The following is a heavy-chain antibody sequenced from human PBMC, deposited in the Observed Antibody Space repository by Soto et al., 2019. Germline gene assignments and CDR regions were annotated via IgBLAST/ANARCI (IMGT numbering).Heavy chain of an antibody. J-gene: IGHJ3*02. CDR2: IDTTGGT. V-gene: IGHV4-4*07. CDR1: RGSIGSDL. CDR3: ARDGHCSSGICYTEAVDI. D-gene: IGHD2-15*01. Sequence: QVQLQESGPRLVKPSETLSLICSVSRGSIGSDLWSWIRHPAGKGLEWIGQIDTTGGTKYNPSFKSQVTMSLDTSKNQIYLKLASVTAADTAVYYRARDGHCSSGICYTEAVDIWGPGTNVTVS.